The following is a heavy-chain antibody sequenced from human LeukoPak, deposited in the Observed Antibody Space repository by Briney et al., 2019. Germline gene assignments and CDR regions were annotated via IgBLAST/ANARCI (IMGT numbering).Heavy chain of an antibody. D-gene: IGHD5-24*01. CDR3: AKDSRDGYNYDFDY. CDR2: ISYDGSNK. CDR1: GFTFSSYG. V-gene: IGHV3-30*18. Sequence: GGSLRLSCAASGFTFSSYGMHWVRQAPGKGLEWVAAISYDGSNKYYADSVKGRFTISRDNSKNTLYLQMNSLRAEDTAVYYCAKDSRDGYNYDFDYWGQGTLVTVSS. J-gene: IGHJ4*02.